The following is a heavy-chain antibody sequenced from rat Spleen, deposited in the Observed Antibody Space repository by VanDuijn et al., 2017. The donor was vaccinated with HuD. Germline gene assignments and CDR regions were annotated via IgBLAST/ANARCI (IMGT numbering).Heavy chain of an antibody. D-gene: IGHD1-12*01. Sequence: EVQLVESGGGLVQPGKSLKLSCTTSGFTFSNYDMTWVRQSPTKGLEWVTSISTNGGSTYYRDSVKGRFTISRDNVKSTLYLQMDSLRSADTATXXCARQDVYXGSEVYWGQGVMVTVSS. CDR3: ARQDVYXGSEVY. CDR2: ISTNGGST. V-gene: IGHV5S23*01. CDR1: GFTFSNYD. J-gene: IGHJ2*01.